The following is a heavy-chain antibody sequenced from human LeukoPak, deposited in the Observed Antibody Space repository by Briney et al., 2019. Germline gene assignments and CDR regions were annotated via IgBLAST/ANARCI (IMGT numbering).Heavy chain of an antibody. CDR1: GFTFDDYA. CDR3: AKDIRRSGGSIDY. J-gene: IGHJ4*02. D-gene: IGHD2-15*01. V-gene: IGHV3-9*01. Sequence: GRSLRLSCAASGFTFDDYAMHWVRQAPGKGLEWVSGISWNSGSIGYADSVKGRFTISRDNAKNSLYQQMNSLRAEDTALYYCAKDIRRSGGSIDYWGQGTLVTVSS. CDR2: ISWNSGSI.